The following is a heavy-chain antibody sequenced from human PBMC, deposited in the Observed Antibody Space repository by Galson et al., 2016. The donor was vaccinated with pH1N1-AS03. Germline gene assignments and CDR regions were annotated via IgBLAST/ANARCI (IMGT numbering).Heavy chain of an antibody. CDR3: ARQRAVRAFDY. CDR2: IYPADSEA. CDR1: GYSFTHYW. Sequence: QSGAEVKKPGESLKISCKGSGYSFTHYWIAWVRQLPGKGLEWMGIIYPADSEARYSPSFQGQVTISADTSNSTAYMQWNSLKASDTAMYYCARQRAVRAFDYWGQGTPVTVSS. D-gene: IGHD3-10*01. V-gene: IGHV5-51*01. J-gene: IGHJ4*02.